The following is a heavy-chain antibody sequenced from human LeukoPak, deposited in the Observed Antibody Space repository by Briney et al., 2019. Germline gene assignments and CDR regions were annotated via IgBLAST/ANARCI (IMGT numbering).Heavy chain of an antibody. J-gene: IGHJ2*01. CDR1: GFTVSSNY. D-gene: IGHD3-22*01. CDR3: ASRGAIVAYDY. Sequence: GGSLRLSCVASGFTVSSNYMSWVRQAPGKGLEWVSVIYSGGSTYYADSVKGRFTISRDNSKNTLYLQMNSLRAEDTAVYYCASRGAIVAYDYWGRGTLVTVSS. CDR2: IYSGGST. V-gene: IGHV3-66*01.